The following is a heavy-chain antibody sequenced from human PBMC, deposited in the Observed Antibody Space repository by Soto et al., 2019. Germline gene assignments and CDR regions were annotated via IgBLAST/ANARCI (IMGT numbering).Heavy chain of an antibody. V-gene: IGHV4-39*01. CDR1: GGSIRTTNYF. J-gene: IGHJ5*02. CDR3: ARDSGRFDP. CDR2: VYHSGST. Sequence: ASETLSLTCSVSGGSIRTTNYFWAWIRQPPGKGLEWIASVYHSGSTYYNPSLKSRVTVSVDPSKNQFALTLSSASAADTALYYCARDSGRFDPWGQGILVTVSS.